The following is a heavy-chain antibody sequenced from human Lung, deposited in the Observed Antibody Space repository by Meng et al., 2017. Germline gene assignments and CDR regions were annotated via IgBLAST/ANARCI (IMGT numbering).Heavy chain of an antibody. CDR2: INPKSGDT. CDR1: GYTFPYYW. J-gene: IGHJ4*02. CDR3: ARDEDISAAGKLFGDY. V-gene: IGHV1-2*06. D-gene: IGHD6-13*01. Sequence: ASVKVSCKASGYTFPYYWLHWVRRAPGQGLEWMGRINPKSGDTNYAQRFQGRVTMTGDTSISTAYMELSGLRSDDTAMYYCARDEDISAAGKLFGDYWGQGTLVTVSS.